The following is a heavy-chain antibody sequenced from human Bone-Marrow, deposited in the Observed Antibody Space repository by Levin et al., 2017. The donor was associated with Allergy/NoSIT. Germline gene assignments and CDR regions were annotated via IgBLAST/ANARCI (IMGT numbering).Heavy chain of an antibody. D-gene: IGHD3-10*01. J-gene: IGHJ4*02. Sequence: GGSLRLSCGASGSDFDDYGMSWVRQAPGRGLEWVSGINWSGSIIRYADSVKGRFTISRDNAKNSLYLQMNSLRAEDTALYYCARDFGSGSSVADFWGQGTLVVVSS. CDR1: GSDFDDYG. CDR2: INWSGSII. CDR3: ARDFGSGSSVADF. V-gene: IGHV3-20*04.